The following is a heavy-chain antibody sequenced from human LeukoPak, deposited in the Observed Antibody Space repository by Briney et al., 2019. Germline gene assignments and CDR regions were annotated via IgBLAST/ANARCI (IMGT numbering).Heavy chain of an antibody. D-gene: IGHD2-2*01. Sequence: SETLSLXCAVYGGSFSGYYWSWIRQPPGKELEWIGEINHSGSTNYNPSLKSRVTISVDTSKNQFSLKLSSVTAADTAVYYCARGYCSSTSCLDYFDYWGQGTLVTVSS. CDR3: ARGYCSSTSCLDYFDY. V-gene: IGHV4-34*01. J-gene: IGHJ4*02. CDR2: INHSGST. CDR1: GGSFSGYY.